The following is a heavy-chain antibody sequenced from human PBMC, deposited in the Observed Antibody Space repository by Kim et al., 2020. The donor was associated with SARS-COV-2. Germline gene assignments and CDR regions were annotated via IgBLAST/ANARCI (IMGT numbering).Heavy chain of an antibody. Sequence: SETLSLTCVVSDDSGDEDGVYYWSWIRRRPGKGLEWMGYILYTGDTYSSLSLKTRLVLSRDTSKNLFSLVLTFVTAADTGPSYCAAVQNSHKNYYAAVWG. D-gene: IGHD1-26*01. J-gene: IGHJ6*03. CDR3: AAVQNSHKNYYAAV. V-gene: IGHV4-31*11. CDR1: DDSGDEDGVYY. CDR2: ILYTGDT.